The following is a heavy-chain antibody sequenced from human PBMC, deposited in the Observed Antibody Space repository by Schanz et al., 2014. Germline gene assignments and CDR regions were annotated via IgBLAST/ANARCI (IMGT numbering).Heavy chain of an antibody. CDR1: GGSFSGYY. CDR2: IHHSGST. V-gene: IGHV4-34*01. J-gene: IGHJ3*02. D-gene: IGHD2-2*01. Sequence: QVQLQQWGAGLLKPSETLSLTCAVYGGSFSGYYWTWIRQPPGKGLEWIGEIHHSGSTNYNPSLKSRVTISMDTSKNQFSLKLSSVTAADTAVYYCAGGYCTSTSCRYSAFDIWGQGTMVTVSS. CDR3: AGGYCTSTSCRYSAFDI.